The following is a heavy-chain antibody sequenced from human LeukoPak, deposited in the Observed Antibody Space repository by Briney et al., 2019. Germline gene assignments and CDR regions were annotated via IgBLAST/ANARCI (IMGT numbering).Heavy chain of an antibody. CDR2: IASDGSST. Sequence: GGSLRLSCAASGFTFSSYWMNWVRQAPGKGLVWVSRIASDGSSTTYADSVKGRFSISRDNAKNTLYLQMNSLRVEDTAVYFCARGRPHGNDYWGQGTLVTVSS. D-gene: IGHD4-23*01. J-gene: IGHJ4*02. V-gene: IGHV3-74*01. CDR1: GFTFSSYW. CDR3: ARGRPHGNDY.